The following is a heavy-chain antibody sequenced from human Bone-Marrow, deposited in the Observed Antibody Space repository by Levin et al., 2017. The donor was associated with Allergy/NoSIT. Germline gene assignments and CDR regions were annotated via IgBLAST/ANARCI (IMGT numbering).Heavy chain of an antibody. J-gene: IGHJ6*02. CDR2: IYPYSGGT. D-gene: IGHD4-11*01. V-gene: IGHV1-2*06. Sequence: ASVKVSCKASEYLFTDYYIHWVRQAPGQGLEWLGRIYPYSGGTELNHNFQDRVTLTRATAISTAHMELSRLRSDDTAVYYCARSDLSNYDYYYAMDVWGRGTTVTVSS. CDR1: EYLFTDYY. CDR3: ARSDLSNYDYYYAMDV.